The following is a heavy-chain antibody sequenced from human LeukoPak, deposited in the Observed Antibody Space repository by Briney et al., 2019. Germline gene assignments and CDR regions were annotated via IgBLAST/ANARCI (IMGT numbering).Heavy chain of an antibody. Sequence: AASVKVSCKASGYTFTGYYMHWVRQAPGQGLEWMGWINPNSGGTNYAQKFQGRVTMTRDTSISTAYTELSRLRSDDTAVYYCARSHLRYCSSTSCYDYYYYYMDVWGKGTTVTVSS. CDR2: INPNSGGT. D-gene: IGHD2-2*01. J-gene: IGHJ6*03. CDR1: GYTFTGYY. CDR3: ARSHLRYCSSTSCYDYYYYYMDV. V-gene: IGHV1-2*02.